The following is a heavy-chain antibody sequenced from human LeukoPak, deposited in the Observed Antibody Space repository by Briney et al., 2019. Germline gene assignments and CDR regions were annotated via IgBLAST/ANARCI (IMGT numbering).Heavy chain of an antibody. V-gene: IGHV4-4*02. CDR2: IYHSGST. CDR1: DGSFSSSNW. J-gene: IGHJ4*02. Sequence: SGTLSLTCAVSDGSFSSSNWWSWVRQPRGKVLEWIGEIYHSGSTNYNPSLKSRVTISVDKSKNQFSLKLRSVTAADTAVYYCARGKSRGSHIDYWGQGTLVTVSS. CDR3: ARGKSRGSHIDY. D-gene: IGHD1-26*01.